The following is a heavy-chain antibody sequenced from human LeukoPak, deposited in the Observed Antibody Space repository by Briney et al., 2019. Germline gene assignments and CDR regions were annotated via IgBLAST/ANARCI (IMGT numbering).Heavy chain of an antibody. Sequence: SETLSFTCTVAGGSISSYYWSWIRQPPGKGLEWIGHIYGSGSTNYNPSLKSRVTLSVDTSKHQFSLKLSSVTAADTAVYYCAREGTSGTHLNWFDPWGQGTLVTVSS. CDR3: AREGTSGTHLNWFDP. D-gene: IGHD1-1*01. CDR1: GGSISSYY. V-gene: IGHV4-59*01. J-gene: IGHJ5*02. CDR2: IYGSGST.